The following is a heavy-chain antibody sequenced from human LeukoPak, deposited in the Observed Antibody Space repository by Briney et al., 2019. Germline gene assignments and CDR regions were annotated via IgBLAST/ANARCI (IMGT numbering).Heavy chain of an antibody. V-gene: IGHV4-31*03. J-gene: IGHJ3*02. CDR1: GGSISSGGYY. CDR3: ARYCSSTSCYEKDAFDI. CDR2: VYYSGST. D-gene: IGHD2-2*01. Sequence: SETLSLTCTISGGSISSGGYYWSWIRQHPGKGLEWIGYVYYSGSTYYNPSLKSRITISVDTSKNQFSLKLSSVTAADTAVYYCARYCSSTSCYEKDAFDIWGQGTMVTVSS.